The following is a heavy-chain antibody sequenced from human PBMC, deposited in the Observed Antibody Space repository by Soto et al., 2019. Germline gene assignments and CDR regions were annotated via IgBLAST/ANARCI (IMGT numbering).Heavy chain of an antibody. V-gene: IGHV3-30-3*01. J-gene: IGHJ6*02. D-gene: IGHD6-19*01. Sequence: GGSLRLSCAASGFTFSSYAMHWVRQAPGKGLEWVAVISYDGGNKYYADSVKGRFTISRDNSKDTLYLQMNSLRAEDTAAYYCTVGIAVAAQSLVPDYYYYYGMDVWGQGTTVTVSS. CDR2: ISYDGGNK. CDR3: TVGIAVAAQSLVPDYYYYYGMDV. CDR1: GFTFSSYA.